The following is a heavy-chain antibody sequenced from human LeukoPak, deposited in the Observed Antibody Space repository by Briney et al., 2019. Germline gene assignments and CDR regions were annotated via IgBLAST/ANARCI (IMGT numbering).Heavy chain of an antibody. V-gene: IGHV3-74*01. CDR3: ARVVGATPNDAFDI. Sequence: GGSLRLSCAASGFTFSSYWMHWVRQAPGKGLVWVSRINSDGSSTSYADSAKGRFTISRDNAKNTLYLQMNSLRAEDTAVYYCARVVGATPNDAFDIWGQGTMVTVSS. J-gene: IGHJ3*02. D-gene: IGHD1-26*01. CDR1: GFTFSSYW. CDR2: INSDGSST.